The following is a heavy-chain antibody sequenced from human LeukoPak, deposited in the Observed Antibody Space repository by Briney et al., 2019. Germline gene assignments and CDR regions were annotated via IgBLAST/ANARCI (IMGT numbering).Heavy chain of an antibody. CDR2: IYYSGST. Sequence: PSETLSLTCAVYGGSFSAYYWTWIRQPPGKGLEWIGSIYYSGSTYYNPSLRSRVTISVDTSKNQFSLKLSSVTDADTAVYYCARCPRTRLNYYYGMDVWGQGTTVTVSS. CDR3: ARCPRTRLNYYYGMDV. D-gene: IGHD3-16*01. V-gene: IGHV4-34*01. CDR1: GGSFSAYY. J-gene: IGHJ6*02.